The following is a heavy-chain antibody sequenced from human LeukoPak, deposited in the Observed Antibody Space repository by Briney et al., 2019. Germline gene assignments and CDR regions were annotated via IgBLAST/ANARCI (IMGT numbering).Heavy chain of an antibody. CDR1: EYTFTDYY. CDR2: INPNSGGT. J-gene: IGHJ6*03. Sequence: ASVKVSCKASEYTFTDYYIHWVRQAPGQGLEWMGWINPNSGGTNYAQKFQGRVTMTRDTSISTAYMELSRLRSDDTAVFYCARSLSVGLYHYYYMDVWGKGTTVTISS. CDR3: ARSLSVGLYHYYYMDV. V-gene: IGHV1-2*02. D-gene: IGHD1-26*01.